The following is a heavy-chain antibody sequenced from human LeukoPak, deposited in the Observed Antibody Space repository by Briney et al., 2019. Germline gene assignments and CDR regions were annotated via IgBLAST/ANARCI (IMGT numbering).Heavy chain of an antibody. J-gene: IGHJ4*02. CDR1: GFTFSSYG. Sequence: PGGSLRLSCAASGFTFSSYGMHWVRQAPGKGLEWVAFIRYDGSNKYYADSVKGRFTISRDNSKNTLYLQMNSLRAEDTAVYYCARDAFGPYGSGSYYNDYWGQGTLVTVSS. CDR3: ARDAFGPYGSGSYYNDY. CDR2: IRYDGSNK. D-gene: IGHD3-10*01. V-gene: IGHV3-30*02.